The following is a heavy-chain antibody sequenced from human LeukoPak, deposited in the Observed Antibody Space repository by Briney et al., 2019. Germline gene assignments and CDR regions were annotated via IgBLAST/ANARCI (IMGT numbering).Heavy chain of an antibody. CDR1: GASTSHFY. V-gene: IGHV4-59*01. CDR2: MHNSGSS. D-gene: IGHD5-12*01. Sequence: PSETLSLSCTVSGASTSHFYGNWIRQHPAKGLEWIGDMHNSGSSKHNPSLKSRLTISIDTSKNQFSLQLASVTAADTAIYYCARSAEWLRNAFDIWGQGTMVSVSS. CDR3: ARSAEWLRNAFDI. J-gene: IGHJ3*02.